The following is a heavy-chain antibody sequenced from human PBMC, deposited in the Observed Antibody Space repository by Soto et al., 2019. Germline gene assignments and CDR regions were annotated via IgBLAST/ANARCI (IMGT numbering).Heavy chain of an antibody. J-gene: IGHJ4*02. D-gene: IGHD3-22*01. V-gene: IGHV1-58*01. CDR1: GFTFTSSA. CDR2: IVVGSGNT. CDR3: AAGPLYYYDSSGYPPPRY. Sequence: EASVKVSCKASGFTFTSSAVQWVRQARGQRLEWIGWIVVGSGNTNYAQKFQERVTITRDMSTSTAYMELSSLRSEDTAVYYCAAGPLYYYDSSGYPPPRYWGQGTLVTVSS.